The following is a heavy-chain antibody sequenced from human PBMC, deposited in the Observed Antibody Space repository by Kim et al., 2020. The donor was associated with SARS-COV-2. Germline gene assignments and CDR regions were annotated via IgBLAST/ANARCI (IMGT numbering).Heavy chain of an antibody. J-gene: IGHJ6*02. CDR2: ISSSGSTI. Sequence: GGSLRLSCAASGFTFSSYEMNWVRQAPGKGLEWVSYISSSGSTIYYADSVKGRFTISRDNAKNSLYLQMNSLRAEDTAVYYCARDPYSSSYNYYGMDVWGRGTTHSVSS. CDR1: GFTFSSYE. D-gene: IGHD6-13*01. CDR3: ARDPYSSSYNYYGMDV. V-gene: IGHV3-48*03.